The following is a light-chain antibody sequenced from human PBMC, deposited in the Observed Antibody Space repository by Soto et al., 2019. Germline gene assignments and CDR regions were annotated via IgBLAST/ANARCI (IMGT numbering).Light chain of an antibody. Sequence: QSVLTQPASVSWSPGPTITISCTGTSSDIGGYDYVSWYQQRPGKAPKLMIYEVRYRPSGVSNRFSGSKSGNTASLTISGLQAEDEAVYYCCSYTRTSNHYFFGSGTKVTVL. CDR1: SSDIGGYDY. J-gene: IGLJ1*01. CDR2: EVR. CDR3: CSYTRTSNHYF. V-gene: IGLV2-14*01.